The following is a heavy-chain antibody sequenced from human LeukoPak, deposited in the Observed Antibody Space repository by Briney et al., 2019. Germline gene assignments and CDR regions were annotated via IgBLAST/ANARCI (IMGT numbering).Heavy chain of an antibody. D-gene: IGHD3-10*01. CDR1: GFTFSDYS. Sequence: GGSLRLSCATSGFTFSDYSMNWVRQAPGKGLEWVSYISSSGREIYYADSVRGRFTISRDNAKTSLYLQMNSLRAEDTAVYYCAKDLGEHDYWGQGTLVTVSS. CDR3: AKDLGEHDY. V-gene: IGHV3-21*05. J-gene: IGHJ4*02. CDR2: ISSSGREI.